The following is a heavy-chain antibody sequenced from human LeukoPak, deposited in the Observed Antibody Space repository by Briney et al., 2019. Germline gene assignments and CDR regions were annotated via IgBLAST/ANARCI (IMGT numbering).Heavy chain of an antibody. V-gene: IGHV4-59*08. Sequence: SETLSLTCTVSGGSITGYYWSWIRQPPRKGLEWIGYINYNGNSKYNPSLKSRITMSVDTSMNQFSLKLSSVTAADTAVYFCARHLYPGYGSTNYDGAFFDYWGQGTPVTVSS. CDR2: INYNGNS. D-gene: IGHD4-23*01. CDR3: ARHLYPGYGSTNYDGAFFDY. CDR1: GGSITGYY. J-gene: IGHJ4*02.